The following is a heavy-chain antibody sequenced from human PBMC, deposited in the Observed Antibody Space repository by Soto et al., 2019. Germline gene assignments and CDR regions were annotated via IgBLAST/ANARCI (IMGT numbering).Heavy chain of an antibody. V-gene: IGHV1-18*01. CDR3: ARDTAAMSYYYYMDV. J-gene: IGHJ6*03. CDR1: GYTFTSYG. D-gene: IGHD2-2*01. CDR2: ISAYNGNT. Sequence: ASVKVSCKASGYTFTSYGISWVRQAPGQGLEWMGWISAYNGNTNYAQKLQGRVTMTTEPSTSTAYMELRSLRSDDTAVYYCARDTAAMSYYYYMDVWGKGTTVTVSS.